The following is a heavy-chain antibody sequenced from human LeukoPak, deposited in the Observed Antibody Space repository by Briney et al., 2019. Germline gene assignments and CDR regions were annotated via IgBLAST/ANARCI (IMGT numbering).Heavy chain of an antibody. CDR1: GFTFSSYS. D-gene: IGHD3-22*01. CDR2: ISSSSSTI. CDR3: ARDYYDSSGFWGGDY. Sequence: GGSLRLSCAASGFTFSSYSMIWVRQPPGKGLEWVAYISSSSSTIYYADSVKGRFTISRDNAKNSLYLQMNSLRAEDTAVYFCARDYYDSSGFWGGDYWDQGTLVTVSS. J-gene: IGHJ4*02. V-gene: IGHV3-48*04.